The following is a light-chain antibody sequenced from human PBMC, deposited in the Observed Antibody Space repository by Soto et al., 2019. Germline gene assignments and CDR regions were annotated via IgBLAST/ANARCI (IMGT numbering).Light chain of an antibody. J-gene: IGKJ1*01. CDR1: QNISSY. Sequence: EIVLTQSPATLSLSPGNRATLSCRAGQNISSYLIWYQQKPGQSPRVLIYDVSNRATGIPTRFSGSGSGTDFTLTISSLEPEDFAVYYCQQRSNWPRTFGQGTKVDIK. CDR3: QQRSNWPRT. CDR2: DVS. V-gene: IGKV3-11*01.